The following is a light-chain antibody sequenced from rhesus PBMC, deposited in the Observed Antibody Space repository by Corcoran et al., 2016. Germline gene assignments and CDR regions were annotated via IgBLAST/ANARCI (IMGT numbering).Light chain of an antibody. V-gene: IGLV2S7*01. CDR1: SSDVGGYNY. CDR2: GVS. Sequence: QAAPTQPPSVSGSPGQSVTISCTGTSSDVGGYNYVSWYQQHPGKAPKLMIYGVSKRPSGVSARFSGSKSGNTASLTISGLQAEDEADYYCCSYTTSSTVIFGAGTRLTVL. J-gene: IGLJ1*01. CDR3: CSYTTSSTVI.